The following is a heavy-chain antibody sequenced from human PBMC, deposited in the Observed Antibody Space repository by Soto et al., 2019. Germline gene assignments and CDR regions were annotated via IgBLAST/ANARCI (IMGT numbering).Heavy chain of an antibody. CDR1: GFTFSDFG. J-gene: IGHJ6*02. Sequence: VQLVESGGGVVQPGRSLRLSCAASGFTFSDFGMHWVRQAPGKGLEWVAVVSHDGRNEYYADSMKGRLTISRDNFKNMVYLQMNSLKAEDTAVYYCAKGVNKVGGYCRSSSCYALAGMDVWGQGTTVTVSS. CDR3: AKGVNKVGGYCRSSSCYALAGMDV. V-gene: IGHV3-30*18. D-gene: IGHD2-2*01. CDR2: VSHDGRNE.